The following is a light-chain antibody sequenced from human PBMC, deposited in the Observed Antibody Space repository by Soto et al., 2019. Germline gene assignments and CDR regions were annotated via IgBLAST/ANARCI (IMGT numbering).Light chain of an antibody. J-gene: IGKJ1*01. CDR2: HTS. V-gene: IGKV3-11*01. CDR1: QTDNSR. Sequence: EIVLTQSPATLSSSPGERATLSCRASQTDNSRLAWYQHKPGQAPRLLIYHTSNRATGIPARFSGSGSGTDFTLTISSLEPEDFAVYYCHQRQSWPRMFGQGTKVEIK. CDR3: HQRQSWPRM.